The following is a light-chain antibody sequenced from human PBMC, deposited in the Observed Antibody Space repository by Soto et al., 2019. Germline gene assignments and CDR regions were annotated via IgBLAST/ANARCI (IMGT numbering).Light chain of an antibody. CDR1: QSINNW. J-gene: IGKJ1*01. CDR3: QQYDTYWT. Sequence: DIQMTQSPSTLSASVGDRVTITCRASQSINNWLAWYQQKPGKAHKLLIYKASNLDIGVPSRFSGSGSGTEFPLTISRLQPDDFATYYCQQYDTYWTFGQGTKVEIK. CDR2: KAS. V-gene: IGKV1-5*03.